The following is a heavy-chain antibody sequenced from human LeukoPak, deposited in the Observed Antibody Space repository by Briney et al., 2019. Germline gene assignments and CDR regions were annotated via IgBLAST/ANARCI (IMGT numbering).Heavy chain of an antibody. J-gene: IGHJ4*02. D-gene: IGHD3-16*01. CDR2: ISGSSSRT. Sequence: GGSLRLSCVASGFTFSSYAMSWVRQAPGKGLEWVSAISGSSSRTYYADSVRGRFAISGDNSKNTLYLQKNSLRAEDTAVYYCAKGDYDYRYYFDYWGQGSLVTVSS. V-gene: IGHV3-23*01. CDR3: AKGDYDYRYYFDY. CDR1: GFTFSSYA.